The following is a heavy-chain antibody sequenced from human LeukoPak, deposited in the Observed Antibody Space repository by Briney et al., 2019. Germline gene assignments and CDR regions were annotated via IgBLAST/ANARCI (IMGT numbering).Heavy chain of an antibody. V-gene: IGHV3-33*08. J-gene: IGHJ6*02. Sequence: WGSLRLSCAASGFTFNSYGMHWVRQAPGKGLEGVAVIWYDGSNEYYADSVKGRFTISRDNSKNTLYLQMNSLRAEDTAVYYCAGDYGEYYYGMDVWGQGTTVTVSS. CDR1: GFTFNSYG. CDR3: AGDYGEYYYGMDV. D-gene: IGHD4-17*01. CDR2: IWYDGSNE.